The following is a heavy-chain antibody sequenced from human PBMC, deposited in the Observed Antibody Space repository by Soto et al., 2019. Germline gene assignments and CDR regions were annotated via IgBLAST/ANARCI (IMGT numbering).Heavy chain of an antibody. CDR2: IYTSGST. J-gene: IGHJ4*02. Sequence: LPETLSLTCSLSGTSVSNYYWSWIRQPAGKGLEHIGRIYTSGSTSYNPSLKSRVTMSMDTSQTQIYLNLTSVTAADTAVYYCARGGIQLSYAFDYWGQGILVTVSS. CDR3: ARGGIQLSYAFDY. CDR1: GTSVSNYY. V-gene: IGHV4-4*07. D-gene: IGHD5-18*01.